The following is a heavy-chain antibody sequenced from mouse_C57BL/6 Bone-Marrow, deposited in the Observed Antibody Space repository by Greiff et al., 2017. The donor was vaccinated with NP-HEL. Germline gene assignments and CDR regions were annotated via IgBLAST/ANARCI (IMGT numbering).Heavy chain of an antibody. CDR2: LNPSNGVT. V-gene: IGHV1-53*01. D-gene: IGHD2-4*01. CDR1: GYTFTSYW. CDR3: AGDYVAMDY. J-gene: IGHJ4*01. Sequence: VQGVESGTELVKPGASVKLSCQASGYTFTSYWMHWVKQRPGQGLEWIGNLNPSNGVTNYNAKFKSKATLTVDKSSSTAYMQLSSLTSEDYAVYYCAGDYVAMDYWGQGTSVTVSA.